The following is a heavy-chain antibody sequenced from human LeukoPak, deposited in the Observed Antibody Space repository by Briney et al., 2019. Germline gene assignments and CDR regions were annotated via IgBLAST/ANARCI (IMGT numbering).Heavy chain of an antibody. D-gene: IGHD3-22*01. CDR2: ITGSGGST. CDR1: GFTFNNYA. V-gene: IGHV3-23*01. CDR3: AKSRDSSGYYLSYFDY. Sequence: PGGSLRLSCAASGFTFNNYAMSWVRQAPGKGLECVSTITGSGGSTYYADSVKGRFAISRDNSNNTLYLQMNSLRAEDTAVYYCAKSRDSSGYYLSYFDYWGQGTLVTVSS. J-gene: IGHJ4*02.